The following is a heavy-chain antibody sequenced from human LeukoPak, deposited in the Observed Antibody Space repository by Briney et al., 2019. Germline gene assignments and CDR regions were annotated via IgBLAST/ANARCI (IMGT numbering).Heavy chain of an antibody. V-gene: IGHV4-30-4*08. D-gene: IGHD5-24*01. CDR2: IYYSGST. Sequence: SQTLSLTCSVSGGSISSAGNYWTWLRHHPGKGLEWIGYIYYSGSTYYNPSLKSRVTISVDTSKNQFSLKLSSVTAADTAVYYCARAGDGYNQPLGYWGQGTLVTVSS. J-gene: IGHJ4*02. CDR3: ARAGDGYNQPLGY. CDR1: GGSISSAGNY.